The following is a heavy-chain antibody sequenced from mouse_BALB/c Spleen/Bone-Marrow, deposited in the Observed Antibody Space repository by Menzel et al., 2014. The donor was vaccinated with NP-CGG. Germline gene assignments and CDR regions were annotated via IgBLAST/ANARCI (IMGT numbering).Heavy chain of an antibody. CDR1: GFTFNIYA. CDR3: VRHSYHDNSLDY. Sequence: EVQRVESGGGLVQPKGSLKLSCAASGFTFNIYAMNWVRQAPGKVLEWVARIRSKSKNYATYYADSVKDRFTISRDDSQSMLHLQVNSLKTEDTAMYYCVRHSYHDNSLDYWGQGISVIVSS. CDR2: IRSKSKNYAT. D-gene: IGHD2-12*01. J-gene: IGHJ4*01. V-gene: IGHV10-1*02.